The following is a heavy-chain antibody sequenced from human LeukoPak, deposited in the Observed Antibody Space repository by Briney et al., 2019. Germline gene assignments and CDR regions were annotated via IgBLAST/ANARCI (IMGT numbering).Heavy chain of an antibody. CDR3: ARVYGGNSNA. CDR1: GGSFSGYY. Sequence: PSETLSLTCAVYGGSFSGYYWSWIRQPPRKGLEWIGEINHSGSTNYNPSLKSRVTISVDTSKNQFSLKLSSVTAADTAVYYCARVYGGNSNAWGQGTLVTVSS. CDR2: INHSGST. J-gene: IGHJ4*02. D-gene: IGHD4-23*01. V-gene: IGHV4-34*01.